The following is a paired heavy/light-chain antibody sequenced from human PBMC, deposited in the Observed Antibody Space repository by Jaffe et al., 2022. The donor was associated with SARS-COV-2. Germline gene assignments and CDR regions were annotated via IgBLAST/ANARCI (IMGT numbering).Light chain of an antibody. CDR2: ENN. CDR3: GTWDRSLSAYV. V-gene: IGLV1-51*02. J-gene: IGLJ1*01. Sequence: QSVLTQPPSVSAAPGQKVTISCSGSSSNMGNNYVSWYQELPGTAPKLLIYENNKRPSGIPDRFSGSKSGTSATLGITGLQTGDEADYYCGTWDRSLSAYVFGTGTKVTVL. CDR1: SSNMGNNY.
Heavy chain of an antibody. J-gene: IGHJ4*02. CDR3: AKDASYDYVWGSYRYDY. Sequence: EVQLLESGGGLVQPGGSLRLSCAASGFSFSSYAMSWVRQAPGKGLEWVSAISGGGGSTYNADSVKGRFTISRDNSKNMLSLQMNSLRAEDTAVYYCAKDASYDYVWGSYRYDYWGQGTLVTVSS. CDR1: GFSFSSYA. V-gene: IGHV3-23*01. CDR2: ISGGGGST. D-gene: IGHD3-16*02.